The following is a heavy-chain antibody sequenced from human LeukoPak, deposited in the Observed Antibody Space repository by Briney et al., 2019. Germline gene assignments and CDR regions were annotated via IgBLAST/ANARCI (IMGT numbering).Heavy chain of an antibody. Sequence: GGSLRLSCVVSGFTFSDYYMSWIRQTPEKGLEWIAYISGSGDTTFYTDSVKGRFTISRDNGKNSVYLQMSNLRAEDTAVYYCARVVYCTGGLCQIFAFDTWGQGTMVTVSS. V-gene: IGHV3-11*01. CDR3: ARVVYCTGGLCQIFAFDT. CDR2: ISGSGDTT. D-gene: IGHD2-8*02. CDR1: GFTFSDYY. J-gene: IGHJ3*02.